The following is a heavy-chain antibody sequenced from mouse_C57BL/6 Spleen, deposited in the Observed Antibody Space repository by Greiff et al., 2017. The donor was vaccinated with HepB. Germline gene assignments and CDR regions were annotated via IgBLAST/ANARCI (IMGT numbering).Heavy chain of an antibody. V-gene: IGHV10-3*01. J-gene: IGHJ2*01. CDR1: GFTFNTYA. CDR3: VRERDYDLYFDY. CDR2: IRSKSSNYAT. Sequence: EVKLVESGGGLVQPKGSLKLSCAASGFTFNTYAMHWVRQAPGQGLEWVARIRSKSSNYATYYDDSVKDRFTIYRDDSQSMLNLQMNKLKTEDTAMYYCVRERDYDLYFDYWGQGTTLTVSS. D-gene: IGHD2-4*01.